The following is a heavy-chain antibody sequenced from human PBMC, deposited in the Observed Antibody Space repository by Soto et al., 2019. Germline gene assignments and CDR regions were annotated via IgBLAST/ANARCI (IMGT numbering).Heavy chain of an antibody. D-gene: IGHD1-26*01. V-gene: IGHV3-48*01. CDR1: GFTFSWYN. Sequence: EVQLVESGGGLVQSGGSLRLSCAASGFTFSWYNMNWVRQAPGKGLEWVSYISSSTGTIYYADSVKGRFTVSRDNAKNSLYLDMDSLSAEDMAVYYCAREVGAKHFDYWGQGSLVTVSS. J-gene: IGHJ4*02. CDR3: AREVGAKHFDY. CDR2: ISSSTGTI.